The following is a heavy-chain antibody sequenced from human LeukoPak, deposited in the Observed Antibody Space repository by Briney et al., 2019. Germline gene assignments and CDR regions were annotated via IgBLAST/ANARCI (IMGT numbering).Heavy chain of an antibody. CDR1: GFTFNNAW. V-gene: IGHV3-15*01. J-gene: IGHJ5*02. Sequence: PGGSLRLSCAASGFTFNNAWMNWVRQAPGKGLEWVGRIKSKNAGGTTDYAAPVKGRFTISRDDSKNTVYLQMNSLKIEDTAAYYCTSHAAFDPWGQGTLVTVSS. CDR3: TSHAAFDP. CDR2: IKSKNAGGTT.